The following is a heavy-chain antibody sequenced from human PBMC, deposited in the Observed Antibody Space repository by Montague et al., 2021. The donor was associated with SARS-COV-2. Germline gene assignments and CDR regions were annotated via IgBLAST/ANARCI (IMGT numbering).Heavy chain of an antibody. CDR1: GGSIRSGGYS. CDR3: ARGWGGTYSDDAFDT. J-gene: IGHJ3*02. D-gene: IGHD1-26*01. CDR2: FYHSGSI. Sequence: TLSLTCSVSGGSIRSGGYSWSWIRQPPGKDLEWIGYFYHSGSIYYNPSLKSRVTISVDRSKNHFSLKLTSVTAADTAVYYCARGWGGTYSDDAFDTWGQGTMVTVSS. V-gene: IGHV4-30-2*01.